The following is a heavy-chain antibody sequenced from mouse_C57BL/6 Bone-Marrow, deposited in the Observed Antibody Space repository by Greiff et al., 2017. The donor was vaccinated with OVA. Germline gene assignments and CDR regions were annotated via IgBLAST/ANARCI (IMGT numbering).Heavy chain of an antibody. CDR2: INPYNGDT. D-gene: IGHD2-3*01. J-gene: IGHJ3*01. V-gene: IGHV1-20*01. CDR3: ARKGDGPWFAY. Sequence: EVKLMESGPELVKPGDSVKISCKASGYSFTGYFMNWVMQSHGKSLEWIGRINPYNGDTFYNQKFKGKATLTVDKSSSTAHMELRSLTSEDSAVYYCARKGDGPWFAYWGQGTLVTVSA. CDR1: GYSFTGYF.